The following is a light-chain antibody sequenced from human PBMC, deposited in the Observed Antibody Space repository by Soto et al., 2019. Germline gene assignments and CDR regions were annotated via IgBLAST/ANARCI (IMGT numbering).Light chain of an antibody. J-gene: IGKJ1*01. CDR3: QQYGTSLWK. CDR2: GAS. Sequence: EIVLTQSPGTLSLSPGERATLSCRASQSVSSTSLAWYQQKPGQAPTLLLYGASTRATGIPDRVSGSGSGTDFTLTISRVEPGDFALYYCQQYGTSLWKFGQGTKVDIK. CDR1: QSVSSTS. V-gene: IGKV3-20*01.